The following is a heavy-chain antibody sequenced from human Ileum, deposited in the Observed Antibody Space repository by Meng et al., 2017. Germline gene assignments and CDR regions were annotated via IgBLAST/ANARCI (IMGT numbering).Heavy chain of an antibody. Sequence: QVQPNQWGAGLLKPSETLSLTCAVFVGSLNDYYWGWVRQSPGKGLEWIGQIHHSGRTNYKSSLERRVTISVDTSKSQFSLKLTSVTAADTAMYYCVRGPARETHDFDYWGQGALVTVSS. D-gene: IGHD1-26*01. CDR2: IHHSGRT. CDR1: VGSLNDYY. V-gene: IGHV4-34*01. CDR3: VRGPARETHDFDY. J-gene: IGHJ4*02.